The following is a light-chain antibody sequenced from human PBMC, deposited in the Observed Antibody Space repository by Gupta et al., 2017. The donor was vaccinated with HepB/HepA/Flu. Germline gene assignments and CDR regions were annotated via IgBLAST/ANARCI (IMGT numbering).Light chain of an antibody. CDR2: DVS. J-gene: IGLJ1*01. CDR1: SSDVGGYNY. CDR3: SSDTSSSTLYV. Sequence: QSALTQPASVSGSPGQSITISFTGTSSDVGGYNYVSWYQQHPDKAPKLMIYDVSNWPSGVSDRFSGSKSGNTASLTISGLQAEDEADYYCSSDTSSSTLYVFGSGTKVTVL. V-gene: IGLV2-14*01.